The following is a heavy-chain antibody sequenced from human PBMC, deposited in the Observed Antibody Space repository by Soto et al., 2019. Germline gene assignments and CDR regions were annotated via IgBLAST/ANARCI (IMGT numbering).Heavy chain of an antibody. CDR2: NNHGGNS. Sequence: LETLSLTCAVYGGPFSDYYWTWIRQPPGKGLEWIGENNHGGNSNYNPSLKSRVSISVDTSKNQSSLKLSSVTAADTAVYYCARGRGDLDYWGQGTLVTVSS. CDR3: ARGRGDLDY. D-gene: IGHD3-10*01. J-gene: IGHJ4*02. V-gene: IGHV4-34*01. CDR1: GGPFSDYY.